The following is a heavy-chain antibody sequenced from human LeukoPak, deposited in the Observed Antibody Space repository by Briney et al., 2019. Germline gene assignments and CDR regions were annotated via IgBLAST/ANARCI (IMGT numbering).Heavy chain of an antibody. Sequence: GGSLGLSCAASGFTFSSYDMHWVRQATGKGLEWVSAIGTAGDTYYPGSVKGRFTISRENAKNSLYLQMNSLRAGDTAVYYCASYDILTGFGYWGQGPLVTSPQ. CDR1: GFTFSSYD. V-gene: IGHV3-13*01. CDR2: IGTAGDT. J-gene: IGHJ4*02. D-gene: IGHD3-9*01. CDR3: ASYDILTGFGY.